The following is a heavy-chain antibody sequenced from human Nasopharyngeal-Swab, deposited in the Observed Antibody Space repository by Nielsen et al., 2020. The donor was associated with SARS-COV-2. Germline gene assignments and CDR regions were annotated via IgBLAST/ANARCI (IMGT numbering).Heavy chain of an antibody. CDR3: ARGRHIVATILRYYYYMDV. CDR1: GGSFSGYY. CDR2: INHSGST. Sequence: SETLYLTCAVYGGSFSGYYWSWIRQSPGKGLKWIGEINHSGSTNYNPSLNSRVTISVDTSKNQFSLKLSSVTAADTAVYYCARGRHIVATILRYYYYMDVWGKGTTVTVSS. D-gene: IGHD5-12*01. V-gene: IGHV4-34*01. J-gene: IGHJ6*03.